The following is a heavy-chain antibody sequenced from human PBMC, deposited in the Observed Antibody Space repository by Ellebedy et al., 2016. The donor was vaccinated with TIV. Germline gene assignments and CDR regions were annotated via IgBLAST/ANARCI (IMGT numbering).Heavy chain of an antibody. CDR2: TYYRSKWYN. Sequence: MPSETLSLTCAISGDSVSSNAVAWHWIRQSPSRGLEWLGRTYYRSKWYNEYAVSVKSRITINPDTSKNQFSLQLNSLTPEDQALYYWVRGSRGAFDIWGQGTMVTVSS. CDR1: GDSVSSNAVA. J-gene: IGHJ3*02. CDR3: VRGSRGAFDI. V-gene: IGHV6-1*01.